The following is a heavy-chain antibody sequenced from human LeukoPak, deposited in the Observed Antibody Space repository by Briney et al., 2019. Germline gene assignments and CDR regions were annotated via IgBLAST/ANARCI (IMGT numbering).Heavy chain of an antibody. J-gene: IGHJ6*02. CDR2: IYYSGST. Sequence: SETLSLTCTDSGGSISSYYWSWIRQPPGKGLEWIGYIYYSGSTNYNPSLKSRVTISVGTSKNQFSLKLSSVTAADTAVYYCERSPPTYCSGGSCYYYGMDVWGQGTTVTVSS. V-gene: IGHV4-59*08. CDR1: GGSISSYY. D-gene: IGHD2-15*01. CDR3: ERSPPTYCSGGSCYYYGMDV.